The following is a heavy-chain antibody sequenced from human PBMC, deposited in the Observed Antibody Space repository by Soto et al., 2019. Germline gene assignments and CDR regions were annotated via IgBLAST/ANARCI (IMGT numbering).Heavy chain of an antibody. Sequence: QVQLVESGGGVVQPGRSLRLSCAASGFTFSSYGMHWVRQAPGKGLEGVAVISYDGSNKYYADSVKGRFTISRDNSKNTLYLQMNSLRAEDTAVYYCAKDLLDLSIAVAGTPGWIDYWGQGTLVTVSS. D-gene: IGHD6-19*01. J-gene: IGHJ4*02. CDR1: GFTFSSYG. CDR2: ISYDGSNK. V-gene: IGHV3-30*18. CDR3: AKDLLDLSIAVAGTPGWIDY.